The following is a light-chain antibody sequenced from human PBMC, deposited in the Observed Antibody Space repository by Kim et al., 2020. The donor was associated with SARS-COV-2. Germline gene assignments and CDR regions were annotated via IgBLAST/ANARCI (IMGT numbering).Light chain of an antibody. CDR3: HQYNSYPRT. CDR2: KAS. J-gene: IGKJ1*01. Sequence: DFQMTQSPSTLSASVGDRVTITCRASHSIRAWLAWYQQKPGKAPQLLIQKASSLETGVPSRFSGSGSGTEFTLTISSLQPDDFATYYCHQYNSYPRTFGHGTKVDIK. V-gene: IGKV1-5*03. CDR1: HSIRAW.